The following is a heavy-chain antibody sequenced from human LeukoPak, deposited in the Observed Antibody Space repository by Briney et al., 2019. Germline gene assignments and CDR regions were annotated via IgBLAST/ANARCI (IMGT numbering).Heavy chain of an antibody. Sequence: SETLSLTCTVCGGSIRRYFCGGIRQPPAKGRDWIGSIYYIGSTHYSPSLKSRVTMSVDTSKNQFALKLRSVTAGDTAVYFCASRPGAWQPYYFDYWGQGTVVTVSS. J-gene: IGHJ4*02. CDR2: IYYIGST. V-gene: IGHV4-39*06. D-gene: IGHD3-10*01. CDR1: GGSIRRYF. CDR3: ASRPGAWQPYYFDY.